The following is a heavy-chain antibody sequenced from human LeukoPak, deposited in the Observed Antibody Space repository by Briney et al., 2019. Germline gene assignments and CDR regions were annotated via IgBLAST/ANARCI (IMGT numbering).Heavy chain of an antibody. CDR3: AREGVYSSPFDS. Sequence: GGSLRLSCAASGFIVSNNFMSWVRQAPGKGLEWVSVMYRGGSRDYADSVKGRFTISRDNSKNTLYLQMDSLRVEDTAIYYCAREGVYSSPFDSWGRGTLVTVSS. CDR2: MYRGGSR. J-gene: IGHJ4*02. CDR1: GFIVSNNF. V-gene: IGHV3-53*01. D-gene: IGHD4-11*01.